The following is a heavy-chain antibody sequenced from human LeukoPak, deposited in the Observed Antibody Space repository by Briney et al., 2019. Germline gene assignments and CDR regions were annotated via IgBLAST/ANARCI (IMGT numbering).Heavy chain of an antibody. Sequence: GGSLRLSCAASGFTFSSYGMNWVRQAPGKGLEWVAVISYDGSNKYYADSVKGRFTISRDNSKNTLYLQMNSLRSEDTAVYYCARGLSGSYLSIEYFQHWGQGTLVTVSS. V-gene: IGHV3-30*03. CDR1: GFTFSSYG. D-gene: IGHD1-26*01. CDR2: ISYDGSNK. CDR3: ARGLSGSYLSIEYFQH. J-gene: IGHJ1*01.